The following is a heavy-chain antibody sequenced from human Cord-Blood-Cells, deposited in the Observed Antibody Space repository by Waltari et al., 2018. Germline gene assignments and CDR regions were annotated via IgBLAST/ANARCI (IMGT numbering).Heavy chain of an antibody. CDR3: ARLLGLVDAFDI. J-gene: IGHJ3*02. D-gene: IGHD2-8*02. CDR2: INHSGRH. V-gene: IGHV4-34*01. CDR1: GGSFSGYY. Sequence: QVQLQQWGAGLLKPSETLSLTCAVYGGSFSGYYWSWIRQPPGKGLEWIGEINHSGRHNYNPSLKSRVTISVDTSKNQFSLKLSSVTAADTAVYYCARLLGLVDAFDIWGQGTMVTVSS.